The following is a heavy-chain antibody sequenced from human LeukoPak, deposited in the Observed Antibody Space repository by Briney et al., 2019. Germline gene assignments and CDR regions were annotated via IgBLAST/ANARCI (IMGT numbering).Heavy chain of an antibody. J-gene: IGHJ4*02. V-gene: IGHV3-66*01. CDR1: GFTVRNNY. CDR3: ATGERMVRGDGVDY. CDR2: IYSGGST. D-gene: IGHD3-10*01. Sequence: GGSLRLSCAASGFTVRNNYMSWVCQAPGKGLEWVSVIYSGGSTYYADSVKGRFTISRDNSKNTLYLQMNSLRAEDTAVYFCATGERMVRGDGVDYWGQGTLVTVSS.